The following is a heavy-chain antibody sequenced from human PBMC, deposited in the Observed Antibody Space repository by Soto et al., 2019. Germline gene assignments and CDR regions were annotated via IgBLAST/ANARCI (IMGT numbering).Heavy chain of an antibody. CDR3: ARDRMKGFFRSTSCPGDFDY. J-gene: IGHJ4*02. CDR1: GFTFSSYG. V-gene: IGHV3-33*01. CDR2: IWYDGSNK. Sequence: QVQLVESGGGVVQPGRSLRLSCAASGFTFSSYGMHWVRQAPGKGLEWVAVIWYDGSNKYYADSVKGRFTISRDNSKNTLYLKMNILKAEATAVYYCARDRMKGFFRSTSCPGDFDYWGQGTLVTVSS. D-gene: IGHD2-2*01.